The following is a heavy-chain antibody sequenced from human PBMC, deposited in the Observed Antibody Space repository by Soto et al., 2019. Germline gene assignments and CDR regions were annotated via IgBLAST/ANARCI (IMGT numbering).Heavy chain of an antibody. J-gene: IGHJ5*02. CDR1: GFTFSSYA. CDR2: ISGSGGST. V-gene: IGHV3-23*01. CDR3: AKGSWNDHMYNCFDP. D-gene: IGHD1-1*01. Sequence: GGSLRLSCAASGFTFSSYAMSWVRQAPGKGLEWVSAISGSGGSTYYADSVKGRFTISRDNSKNTLYLQMNSLRAEDTAVYYCAKGSWNDHMYNCFDPWGQGTLVTVSS.